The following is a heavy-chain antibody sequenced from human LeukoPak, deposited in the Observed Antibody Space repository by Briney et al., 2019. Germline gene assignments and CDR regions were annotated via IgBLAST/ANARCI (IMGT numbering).Heavy chain of an antibody. J-gene: IGHJ4*02. CDR3: ARRDTVMTPFDY. Sequence: SETLSLTCTVSGGSISSYYWSWIRQPPGKRLEWIGYIYDSGSTNYNPSLKSRVTISVDTSKNQFSLNLSSVTAADTAVYYCARRDTVMTPFDYWGQGTLVTVSS. V-gene: IGHV4-59*08. CDR2: IYDSGST. CDR1: GGSISSYY. D-gene: IGHD5-18*01.